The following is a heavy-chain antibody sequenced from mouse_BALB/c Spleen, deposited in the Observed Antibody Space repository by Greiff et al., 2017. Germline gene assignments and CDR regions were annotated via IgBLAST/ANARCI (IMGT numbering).Heavy chain of an antibody. CDR1: GFTFSSYT. CDR2: ISNGGGST. D-gene: IGHD1-1*01. CDR3: ARGTTVVEGVAY. V-gene: IGHV5-12-2*01. Sequence: EVMLVESGGGLVQPGGSLKLSCAASGFTFSSYTMSWVRQTPEKRLEWVAYISNGGGSTYYPDTVKGRFTISRDNAKNTLYLQMSSLKSEDTAMYYCARGTTVVEGVAYWGQGTLVTVSA. J-gene: IGHJ3*01.